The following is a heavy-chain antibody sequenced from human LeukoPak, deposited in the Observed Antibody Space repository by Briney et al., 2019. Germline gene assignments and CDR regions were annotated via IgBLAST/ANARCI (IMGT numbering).Heavy chain of an antibody. V-gene: IGHV4-39*07. CDR3: ARWNTAMVNYMDV. CDR2: IYYSGST. D-gene: IGHD5-18*01. Sequence: SETLSLTCTVSGGSISSSSYYWGWIRQPPGKGLEWIGSIYYSGSTYYNPSLKSRVTISLDTSKNQFSLKLSSVTAADTAVYYCARWNTAMVNYMDVWGKGTTVTVSS. CDR1: GGSISSSSYY. J-gene: IGHJ6*03.